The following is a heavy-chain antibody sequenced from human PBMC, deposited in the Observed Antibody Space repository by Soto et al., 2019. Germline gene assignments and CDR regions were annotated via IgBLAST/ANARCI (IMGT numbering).Heavy chain of an antibody. D-gene: IGHD3-10*01. CDR1: GGSIIGYY. Sequence: PSETLSLTCTVSGGSIIGYYWTWIRQSPGKGLEYIGYIYSGTTNYRPSLKSRVTISVDTSRNHFSLNLSSLTAADTAVYYCAREGFYYGLEYWGRRTPVTVSS. J-gene: IGHJ4*01. V-gene: IGHV4-4*08. CDR3: AREGFYYGLEY. CDR2: IYSGTT.